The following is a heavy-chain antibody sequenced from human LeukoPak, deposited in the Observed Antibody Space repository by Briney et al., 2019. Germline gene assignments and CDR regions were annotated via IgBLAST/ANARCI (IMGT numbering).Heavy chain of an antibody. V-gene: IGHV3-53*01. CDR3: ARGLRYFDS. J-gene: IGHJ4*02. CDR1: GFTVISNY. D-gene: IGHD3-9*01. Sequence: GGSLRLSCAASGFTVISNYMSWVRQAPGKGLEWVSLIYSGGATYYADSVKGRFTISRDNSKNTLSLQVNSLRAEDTAVYYCARGLRYFDSWGQGTLVTVSS. CDR2: IYSGGAT.